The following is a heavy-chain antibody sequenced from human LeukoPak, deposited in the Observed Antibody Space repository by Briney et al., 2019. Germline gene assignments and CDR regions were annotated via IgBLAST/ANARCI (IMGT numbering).Heavy chain of an antibody. CDR2: ISSTSSDI. CDR1: GFTYSDHG. D-gene: IGHD3-10*01. J-gene: IGHJ4*02. Sequence: GGSLRLSCTASGFTYSDHGMNWVRQAPGKGLEWISYISSTSSDIYYLDSVGGRFTISRDNAKNSLYLQMNSLRAEDTSIYYCARRGPFFDYWGQGILVTVSS. CDR3: ARRGPFFDY. V-gene: IGHV3-21*05.